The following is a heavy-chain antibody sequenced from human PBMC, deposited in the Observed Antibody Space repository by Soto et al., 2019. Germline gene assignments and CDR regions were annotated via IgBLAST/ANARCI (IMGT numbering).Heavy chain of an antibody. CDR3: ARDDYYDTSGYLALFDY. D-gene: IGHD3-22*01. V-gene: IGHV3-48*02. CDR1: GFTFSSYS. J-gene: IGHJ4*02. Sequence: PGGSLRLSCAASGFTFSSYSMNWFRQAPGKGLEWVSYISSSSSTIYYADSVKGRFTISRDNAKNSLYLQMNSLRDEDTAVYYCARDDYYDTSGYLALFDYWGQGTLVTVSS. CDR2: ISSSSSTI.